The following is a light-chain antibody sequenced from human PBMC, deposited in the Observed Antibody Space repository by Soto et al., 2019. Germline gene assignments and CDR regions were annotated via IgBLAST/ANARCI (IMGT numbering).Light chain of an antibody. J-gene: IGKJ5*01. CDR3: QQTNSFPFT. Sequence: DIQMTQSPSSVSAYVGDRVTITFRATQQNSSWLVWYQQRTGKAANQLLYGASNLESGVPSRFSGSGSGTSFTLTTTSLQQEDFATYYCQQTNSFPFTFGQGTRLEIK. V-gene: IGKV1D-12*01. CDR1: QQNSSW. CDR2: GAS.